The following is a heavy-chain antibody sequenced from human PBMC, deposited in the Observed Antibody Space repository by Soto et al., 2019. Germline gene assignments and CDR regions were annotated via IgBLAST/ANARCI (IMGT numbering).Heavy chain of an antibody. D-gene: IGHD5-18*01. CDR2: ISGSGGST. J-gene: IGHJ6*02. Sequence: PGGSLRLSCAASGFPFSNYAMSWVRQAPGKGLEWVSGISGSGGSTYYADSVKGRFTISRDNSKNTLYLQMNSLRAEDTAVYYCAKALISVDTAMAGWGQGTTVTAP. CDR3: AKALISVDTAMAG. V-gene: IGHV3-23*01. CDR1: GFPFSNYA.